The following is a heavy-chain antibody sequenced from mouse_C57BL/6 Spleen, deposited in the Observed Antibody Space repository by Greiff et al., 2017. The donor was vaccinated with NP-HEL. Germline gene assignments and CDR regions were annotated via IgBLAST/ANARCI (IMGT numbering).Heavy chain of an antibody. D-gene: IGHD1-1*01. Sequence: EVKLMESGEGLVKPGGSLKLSCAASGFTFSSYAMSWVRQTPEKRLEWVAYISSGGDYIYYADTVKGRFTISRDNARNTLYLQMSSLKSEDTAMYYCTRFYYYGSSYLDYWGQGTTLTVSS. CDR1: GFTFSSYA. V-gene: IGHV5-9-1*02. CDR2: ISSGGDYI. CDR3: TRFYYYGSSYLDY. J-gene: IGHJ2*01.